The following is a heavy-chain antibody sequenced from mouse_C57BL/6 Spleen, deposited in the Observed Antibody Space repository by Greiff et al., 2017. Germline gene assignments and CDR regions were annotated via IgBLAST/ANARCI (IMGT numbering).Heavy chain of an antibody. CDR3: ARCGGGSETMDY. Sequence: EVQLVESGPVLVKPGASVKMSCKASGYTFTDYYMNWVKQSHGKSLEWIGVINPYNGGTSYNQKFKGKATLTVDKSSSTAYMELNSLTSEDSAVYYGARCGGGSETMDYWGQGTSVTVSS. J-gene: IGHJ4*01. CDR2: INPYNGGT. V-gene: IGHV1-19*01. CDR1: GYTFTDYY. D-gene: IGHD1-1*01.